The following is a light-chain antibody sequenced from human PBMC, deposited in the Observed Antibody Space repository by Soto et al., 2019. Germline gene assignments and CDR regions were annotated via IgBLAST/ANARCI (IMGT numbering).Light chain of an antibody. V-gene: IGKV3-20*01. CDR2: NTS. Sequence: EIVLTQSPGTLSLSPGERATLSCRASQNVGSGYLAWYQQKPGQAPRLLIYNTSNRATGIPDRFGGSGSGTDFPLTISRLESEDFALYYCQQYATSPFTFGPGTKVDVK. CDR1: QNVGSGY. CDR3: QQYATSPFT. J-gene: IGKJ3*01.